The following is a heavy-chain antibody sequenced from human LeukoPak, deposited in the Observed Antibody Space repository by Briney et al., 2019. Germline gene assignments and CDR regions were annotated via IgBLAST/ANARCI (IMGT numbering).Heavy chain of an antibody. CDR1: GGSFSGYY. D-gene: IGHD5-18*01. CDR3: ARGPRIQLWLEEVMGAFDI. V-gene: IGHV4-34*01. J-gene: IGHJ3*02. CDR2: INHSGST. Sequence: SETLSLTCAVYGGSFSGYYWSWIRQPPGKGLEWIGEINHSGSTNYNPSLKSRVTISVDTSKNQFSLKLGSVTAADTAVYYCARGPRIQLWLEEVMGAFDIWGRGTMVTVSS.